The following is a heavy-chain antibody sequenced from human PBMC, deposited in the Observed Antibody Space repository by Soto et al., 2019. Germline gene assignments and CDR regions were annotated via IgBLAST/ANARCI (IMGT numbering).Heavy chain of an antibody. CDR2: INPGAGNT. V-gene: IGHV1-46*01. CDR1: GYTFTSYY. Sequence: ASVKVSCKASGYTFTSYYIHWVRQAPGQGLEWMGTINPGAGNTTYAQKFQGRVTMTRDTSTRTVYMELSSLRSEDAAVYYCARQMLYGNNWFNPWGQGTQVTVPQ. J-gene: IGHJ5*02. D-gene: IGHD2-8*01. CDR3: ARQMLYGNNWFNP.